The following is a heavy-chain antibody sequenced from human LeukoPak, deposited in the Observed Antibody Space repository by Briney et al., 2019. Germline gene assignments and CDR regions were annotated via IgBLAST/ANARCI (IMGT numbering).Heavy chain of an antibody. CDR2: ISAYNGNT. CDR3: ARDRSSSCSLDY. Sequence: ASVKVSCKASGYTFTSYDISWVRQAPGQGLEWMGWISAYNGNTNYAQKLQGRVTMTTDTSTSTAYMELRSLRSDDMAVYYCARDRSSSCSLDYWGQGTLVTVSS. CDR1: GYTFTSYD. V-gene: IGHV1-18*03. D-gene: IGHD6-13*01. J-gene: IGHJ4*02.